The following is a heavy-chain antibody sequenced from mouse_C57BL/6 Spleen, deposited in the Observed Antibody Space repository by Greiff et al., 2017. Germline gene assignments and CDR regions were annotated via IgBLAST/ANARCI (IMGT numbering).Heavy chain of an antibody. CDR2: INPNNGGT. V-gene: IGHV1-26*01. Sequence: VQLQQSGPELVKPGASVKISCKASGYTFTDYYMNWVKQSHGKSLEWIGDINPNNGGTSYNQKFKGKATLTVDKSSSTAYMELRSLTSEDSAVYYCASYSYFDYWGQGTTLTVSS. CDR3: ASYSYFDY. CDR1: GYTFTDYY. D-gene: IGHD2-1*01. J-gene: IGHJ2*01.